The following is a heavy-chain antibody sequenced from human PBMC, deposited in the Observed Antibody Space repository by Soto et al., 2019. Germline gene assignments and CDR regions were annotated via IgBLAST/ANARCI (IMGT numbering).Heavy chain of an antibody. Sequence: PGESLKISCNTSGHNFIKQWITWVRQMPGKGLEWMGRIDPSDSYISYSPSFQGHVTISGDKSISTAYLQWSSLKASDTAIYYCASAQTNFTYYYDSSGCYSWGQGTLVTVYS. CDR1: GHNFIKQW. V-gene: IGHV5-10-1*01. D-gene: IGHD3-22*01. J-gene: IGHJ4*02. CDR2: IDPSDSYI. CDR3: ASAQTNFTYYYDSSGCYS.